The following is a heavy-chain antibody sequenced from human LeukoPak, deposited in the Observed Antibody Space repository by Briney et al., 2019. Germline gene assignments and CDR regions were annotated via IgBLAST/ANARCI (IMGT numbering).Heavy chain of an antibody. V-gene: IGHV4-61*02. Sequence: SETLSLTCTVSGGSLSSGNYYWNWVRQPAGRGLEWVGRIYASGSTNYNPSLKSRVTISVDTSKNHFSLRLSSVTAADTAIYFCARGAGAYRRGNWLDPWGQGTLVTVSS. D-gene: IGHD4/OR15-4a*01. J-gene: IGHJ5*02. CDR2: IYASGST. CDR3: ARGAGAYRRGNWLDP. CDR1: GGSLSSGNYY.